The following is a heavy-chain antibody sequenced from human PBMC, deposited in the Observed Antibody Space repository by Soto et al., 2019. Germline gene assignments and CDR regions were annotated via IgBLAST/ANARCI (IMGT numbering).Heavy chain of an antibody. CDR2: FYYTGSI. CDR1: GGSVSSGNYY. J-gene: IGHJ4*02. V-gene: IGHV4-61*01. D-gene: IGHD2-8*01. CDR3: ARSMFYSDGTNASPFAY. Sequence: QVQLQESGPGLVKPSETLSLTCTVSGGSVSSGNYYWNWIRQPPGKGLEWIGYFYYTGSINYNPSLKSRVTIFIDASKNQFSLRLYSVTAADTAVYYWARSMFYSDGTNASPFAYWGQGTLVTASS.